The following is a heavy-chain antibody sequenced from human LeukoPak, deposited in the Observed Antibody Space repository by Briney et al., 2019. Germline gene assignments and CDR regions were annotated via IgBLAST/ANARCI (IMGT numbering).Heavy chain of an antibody. CDR2: IRSKTDGGTA. CDR1: GFTFDDYA. Sequence: PGRSLRLSCAASGFTFDDYAMHWVRQAPGKGLEWVGRIRSKTDGGTADYAAPVKGRFTISRDDSKNTLYLQMNSLKTEDTAVYYCTTDPYSIPGYFDYWGQGTLVTVSS. V-gene: IGHV3-15*01. J-gene: IGHJ4*02. D-gene: IGHD6-13*01. CDR3: TTDPYSIPGYFDY.